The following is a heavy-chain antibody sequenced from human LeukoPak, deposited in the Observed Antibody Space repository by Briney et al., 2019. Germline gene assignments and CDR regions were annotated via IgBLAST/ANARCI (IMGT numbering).Heavy chain of an antibody. J-gene: IGHJ3*01. D-gene: IGHD4-17*01. Sequence: GGSLRLSCAASGFTFSSYWMHWVRQAPGKGLVWVSRIKSDGTTTTYADSVKGRFTISRDNAKNTLYLQLNSLTAEDTAVYYCARETYGAYDAWGQGTMVTVSS. CDR3: ARETYGAYDA. V-gene: IGHV3-74*01. CDR1: GFTFSSYW. CDR2: IKSDGTTT.